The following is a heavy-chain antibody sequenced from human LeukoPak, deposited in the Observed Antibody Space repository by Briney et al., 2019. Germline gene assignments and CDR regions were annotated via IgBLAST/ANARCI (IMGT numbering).Heavy chain of an antibody. J-gene: IGHJ3*02. CDR3: AREISGYDPQPDAFDI. CDR2: ISSSGSTI. D-gene: IGHD5-12*01. V-gene: IGHV3-48*03. Sequence: PGGSLTLSCAASGFTFSSYEMNWVRQAPGKGLEWVSYISSSGSTIYYADSVKGRFTISRDNAKNSLYLQMNSLRAEDTAVYYCAREISGYDPQPDAFDIWGQGTMVTVSS. CDR1: GFTFSSYE.